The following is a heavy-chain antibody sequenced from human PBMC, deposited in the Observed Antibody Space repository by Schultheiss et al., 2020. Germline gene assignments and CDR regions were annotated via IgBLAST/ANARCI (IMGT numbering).Heavy chain of an antibody. V-gene: IGHV3-23*01. CDR2: IPGSGDKT. Sequence: GGSLRLSCAASGFTFYSYAMTWVRQAPGKGLEWVSSIPGSGDKTYYADSVKGRFTISRDDYKNTLSLQMHSLRAEDTAVYYCAKGLGNSWLNFDLWGQGILVTVSS. CDR1: GFTFYSYA. CDR3: AKGLGNSWLNFDL. J-gene: IGHJ4*02. D-gene: IGHD2/OR15-2a*01.